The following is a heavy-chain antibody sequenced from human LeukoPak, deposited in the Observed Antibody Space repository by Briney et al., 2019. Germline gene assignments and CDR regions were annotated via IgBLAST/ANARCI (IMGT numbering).Heavy chain of an antibody. CDR2: IKQDGSEK. D-gene: IGHD6-6*01. V-gene: IGHV3-7*01. CDR3: ARGGYSSSSYFYYYMDV. CDR1: GFTFSSYW. J-gene: IGHJ6*03. Sequence: GGSLRLSCAASGFTFSSYWMSWVRQAPGKGLEWVANIKQDGSEKYYVDSVKGRFTISRDNAKNSLYLQMNSLRAEDTAVYYCARGGYSSSSYFYYYMDVWGKGTTVTVSS.